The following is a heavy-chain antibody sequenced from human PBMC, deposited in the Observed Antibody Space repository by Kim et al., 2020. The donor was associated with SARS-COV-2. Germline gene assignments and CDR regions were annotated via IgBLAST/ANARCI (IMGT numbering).Heavy chain of an antibody. Sequence: GGSLRLSCAASGFTFGGHDMHWVRQRAGKGLEWVSAIGTGGETFYEDSVKGRFIISRDNGKNSLYLQMDSLRAGDTAVYYCARGIHLFLGVDVWGQGATVIVSS. CDR1: GFTFGGHD. CDR2: IGTGGET. D-gene: IGHD2-21*01. V-gene: IGHV3-13*04. J-gene: IGHJ6*02. CDR3: ARGIHLFLGVDV.